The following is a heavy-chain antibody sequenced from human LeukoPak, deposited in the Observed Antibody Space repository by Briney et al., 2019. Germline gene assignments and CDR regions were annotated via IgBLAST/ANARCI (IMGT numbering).Heavy chain of an antibody. Sequence: SETLSLTCTVSGGSIRSSYWSWIRQPPGKGLEWIDYLFYNGNTNYNSSLKSRVTISVDTSKNQFSLKLNSLTAADTAVYFCARDQGWGDWYFDLWGRGTLVAVSS. CDR2: LFYNGNT. CDR1: GGSIRSSY. CDR3: ARDQGWGDWYFDL. V-gene: IGHV4-59*01. J-gene: IGHJ2*01. D-gene: IGHD3-10*01.